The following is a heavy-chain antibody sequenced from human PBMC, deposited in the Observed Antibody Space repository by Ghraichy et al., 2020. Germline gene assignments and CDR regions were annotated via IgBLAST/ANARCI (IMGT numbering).Heavy chain of an antibody. CDR2: ISYDGSNK. J-gene: IGHJ4*02. CDR3: ARGSGYYFRHVYY. V-gene: IGHV3-30*04. CDR1: GFTFSSYA. D-gene: IGHD3-9*01. Sequence: GGSLRLSCAASGFTFSSYAMHWVRQAPGKGLEWVAVISYDGSNKYYADSVKGRFTIYRDNSKNTLYLQMNSLRAEDTAVYYCARGSGYYFRHVYYWGQGTLVTVSS.